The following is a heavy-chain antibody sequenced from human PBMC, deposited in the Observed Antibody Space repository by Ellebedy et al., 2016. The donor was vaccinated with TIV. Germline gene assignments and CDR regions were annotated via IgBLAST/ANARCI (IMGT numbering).Heavy chain of an antibody. D-gene: IGHD3-10*01. V-gene: IGHV6-1*01. Sequence: SETLSFTCVISGDSVSTDIGWNWIRQSPSRGLEWLGRTYYRSKWNNDYAVSLKSRITINPDTSKNLFSLQLTSVTPEDTAVYYCARGWFGSGMGVWGQGTTVTVSS. CDR2: TYYRSKWNN. CDR1: GDSVSTDIG. J-gene: IGHJ6*02. CDR3: ARGWFGSGMGV.